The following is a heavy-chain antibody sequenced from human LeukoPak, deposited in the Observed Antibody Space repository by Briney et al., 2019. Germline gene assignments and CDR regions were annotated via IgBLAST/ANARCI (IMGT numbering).Heavy chain of an antibody. J-gene: IGHJ4*02. V-gene: IGHV1-18*01. D-gene: IGHD1-7*01. CDR2: ISAYNGNT. Sequence: GASVKVSCKASGGTFSSYAISWVRQAPGQGLEWMGWISAYNGNTNYAQKLQGRVTMTTDTSTSTAYMELRSLRSDDTAVYYCATWRNWNYAGYWGQGTLVTVSS. CDR1: GGTFSSYA. CDR3: ATWRNWNYAGY.